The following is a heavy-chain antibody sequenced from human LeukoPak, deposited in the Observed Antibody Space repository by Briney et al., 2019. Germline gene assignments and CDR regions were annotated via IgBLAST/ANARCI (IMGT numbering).Heavy chain of an antibody. V-gene: IGHV7-4-1*02. CDR1: GYTFTSYG. CDR2: INTNTGNP. Sequence: ASVKVSCMASGYTFTSYGISWVRQAPGQGLEWMGWINTNTGNPTYAQGFTGRFVFSLDTSVSTAYLQISSLKAEDTAVYYCARPSSSGWNPVPLDYWGQGTLVTVSS. CDR3: ARPSSSGWNPVPLDY. D-gene: IGHD6-25*01. J-gene: IGHJ4*02.